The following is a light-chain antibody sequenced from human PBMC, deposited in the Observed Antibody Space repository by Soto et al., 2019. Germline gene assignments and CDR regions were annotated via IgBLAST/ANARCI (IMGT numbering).Light chain of an antibody. CDR1: QSISSY. Sequence: DIQMTQSQSYLSASVGDRVTITCRASQSISSYLNWYKHKPGKAPKLLIYAASSLQSGVPSRFRGSGSGTDFTLPLRSLKPEDFATDYCQQSYSTWTFGQGTKVDIK. V-gene: IGKV1-39*01. J-gene: IGKJ1*01. CDR3: QQSYSTWT. CDR2: AAS.